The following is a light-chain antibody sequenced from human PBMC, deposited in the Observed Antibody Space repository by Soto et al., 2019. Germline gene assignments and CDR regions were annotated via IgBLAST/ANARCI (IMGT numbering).Light chain of an antibody. CDR2: DVS. Sequence: QSALTQPASVSGSPGQSITISCTGTSSDVGGYNYVSWYQQHPGKAPKLMIYDVSNRPSGVSNRFSGSKSGNTASLTISGLQAEDEADYYCSSCTSSSKVVFGGGTKVTVL. V-gene: IGLV2-14*01. CDR3: SSCTSSSKVV. CDR1: SSDVGGYNY. J-gene: IGLJ2*01.